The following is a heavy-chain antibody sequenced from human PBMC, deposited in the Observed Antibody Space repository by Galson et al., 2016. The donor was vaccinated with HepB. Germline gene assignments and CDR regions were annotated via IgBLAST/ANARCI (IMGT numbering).Heavy chain of an antibody. Sequence: SVKVSCKASGGTFSSYAISWVRQAPGQGLEWMGGIIPIFGTANYAQKFQGRVTITADESTSTAHMELSSLRSEDTAVYYCARSIYAFGGVIAADQYYFDYWGQGTLVTVSS. V-gene: IGHV1-69*13. CDR1: GGTFSSYA. D-gene: IGHD3-16*02. J-gene: IGHJ4*02. CDR3: ARSIYAFGGVIAADQYYFDY. CDR2: IIPIFGTA.